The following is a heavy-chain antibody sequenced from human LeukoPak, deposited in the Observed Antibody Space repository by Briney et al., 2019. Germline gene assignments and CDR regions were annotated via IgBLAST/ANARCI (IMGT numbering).Heavy chain of an antibody. J-gene: IGHJ3*02. CDR3: ASQYSGYDLGDAFDI. Sequence: GGSLRLSCAASGFTFSSYSMNWVRQAPGKGLEWVSYISSSSSTIYYADSVKGRFTISRDNAKNSLYLQMNSLRAEDTAVYYCASQYSGYDLGDAFDIWGQGTMVTVSS. CDR2: ISSSSSTI. V-gene: IGHV3-48*04. CDR1: GFTFSSYS. D-gene: IGHD5-12*01.